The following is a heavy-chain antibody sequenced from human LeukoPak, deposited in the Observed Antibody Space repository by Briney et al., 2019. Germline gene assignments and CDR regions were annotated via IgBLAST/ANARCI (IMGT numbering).Heavy chain of an antibody. CDR2: IYYSGST. J-gene: IGHJ4*02. V-gene: IGHV4-59*01. D-gene: IGHD3-22*01. Sequence: SETLSLTCTVSGGSISSYYWSWIRQPAGKGLEWIGYIYYSGSTNYNPSLKSRVTISVDTSKNQFSLKLSSVTAADTAVYYCARFSFTYDSSGYINWGQGTLVTVSS. CDR1: GGSISSYY. CDR3: ARFSFTYDSSGYIN.